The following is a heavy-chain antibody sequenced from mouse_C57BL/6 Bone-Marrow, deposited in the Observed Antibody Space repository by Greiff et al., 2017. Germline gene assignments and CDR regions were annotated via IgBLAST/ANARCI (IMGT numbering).Heavy chain of an antibody. CDR2: IYPGSGNT. V-gene: IGHV1-66*01. CDR3: AREGGLAWFAY. CDR1: GYSFTSYY. Sequence: VQLQQSGPELVKPGASVKISCKASGYSFTSYYIHWVKQRPGQGLEWIGWIYPGSGNTKYNEKFKGKATLTADPSSSTAYMQLSGLASEYSAVYYCAREGGLAWFAYWGQGTLVTVSA. J-gene: IGHJ3*01.